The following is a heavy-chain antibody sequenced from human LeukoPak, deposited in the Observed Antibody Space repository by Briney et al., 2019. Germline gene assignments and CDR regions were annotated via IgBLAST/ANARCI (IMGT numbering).Heavy chain of an antibody. CDR1: GFTFSSYA. J-gene: IGHJ2*01. D-gene: IGHD5-24*01. CDR3: AKDGAPEDGYNFGWYFDL. CDR2: ISYDGSNK. Sequence: PGRSLRLACAASGFTFSSYAMHWVRQAPGKGLEWVAVISYDGSNKYYADSVKGRFTISRDNSKNTLYLQMNSLRAEDTAVYYCAKDGAPEDGYNFGWYFDLWGRGTLVTVSS. V-gene: IGHV3-30*07.